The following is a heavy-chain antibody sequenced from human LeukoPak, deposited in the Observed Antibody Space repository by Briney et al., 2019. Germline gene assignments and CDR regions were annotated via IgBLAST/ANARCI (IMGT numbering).Heavy chain of an antibody. J-gene: IGHJ4*02. CDR2: INPNSGDT. V-gene: IGHV1-2*02. CDR3: ARGHYDILTGYSYYFDY. D-gene: IGHD3-9*01. Sequence: GASVKVSCKTFGYTFTGYYMHWVRQAPGQGLEWIGWINPNSGDTLYGQKFQGRVTMTRDTSISTAYMELNRLRSDDTAVYYCARGHYDILTGYSYYFDYWGQGTLVTVSS. CDR1: GYTFTGYY.